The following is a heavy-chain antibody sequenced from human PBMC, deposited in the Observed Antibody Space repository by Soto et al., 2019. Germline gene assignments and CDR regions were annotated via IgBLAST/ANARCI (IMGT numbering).Heavy chain of an antibody. CDR3: ETGVPVQTSLTHKDAFDI. J-gene: IGHJ3*02. V-gene: IGHV3-23*01. D-gene: IGHD1-1*01. CDR1: GFTFSSYA. CDR2: ISGSGGST. Sequence: GGSLRLSCAASGFTFSSYAMSWVRQAPGKGLEWVSAISGSGGSTYYADSVKGRFTISRDNSKNTLYLQMNSLRAEDTAVYYCETGVPVQTSLTHKDAFDIWGQGTMVTVSS.